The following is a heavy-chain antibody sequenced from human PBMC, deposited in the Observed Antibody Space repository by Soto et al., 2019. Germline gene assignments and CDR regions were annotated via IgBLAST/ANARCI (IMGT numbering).Heavy chain of an antibody. CDR3: AKEPATAKSEGVYX. CDR1: GYTFSDYY. V-gene: IGHV1-2*02. J-gene: IGHJ4*02. CDR2: INPNSGGT. D-gene: IGHD1-1*01. Sequence: VSVKVSCKASGYTFSDYYIHWVRQAPGQGLEWMGWINPNSGGTKYAPKFQGGVTMTRDTSITTAYMELSRLRSGETAVYYCAKEPATAKSEGVYXWGQVTIVSVSX.